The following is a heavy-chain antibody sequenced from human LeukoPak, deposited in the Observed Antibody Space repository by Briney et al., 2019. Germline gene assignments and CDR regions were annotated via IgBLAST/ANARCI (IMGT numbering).Heavy chain of an antibody. D-gene: IGHD6-6*01. CDR3: ARVGTSIAARLAAFDI. Sequence: SETLSLTCTVSGVSISSGSYYWGWIRQPAGKGLEWIGRIYTSGSTNYNPSLKSRVTISVDTSKNQFSLKLSCVTAADTAVYYCARVGTSIAARLAAFDIWGQGTMVTVSS. J-gene: IGHJ3*02. CDR1: GVSISSGSYY. CDR2: IYTSGST. V-gene: IGHV4-61*02.